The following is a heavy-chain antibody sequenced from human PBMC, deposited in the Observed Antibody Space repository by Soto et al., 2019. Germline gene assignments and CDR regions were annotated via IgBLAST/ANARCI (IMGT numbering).Heavy chain of an antibody. CDR1: GYTCTSYY. Sequence: ASVKVSCKASGYTCTSYYMHWVLQAPGQGLEWMGIINPSGGSTSYAQKFQGRVTMTRDTSTSTVYMELSSLRSEDTAVYYCARVTVTTHAFDIWGQGTMVTVSS. J-gene: IGHJ3*02. CDR2: INPSGGST. V-gene: IGHV1-46*01. D-gene: IGHD4-17*01. CDR3: ARVTVTTHAFDI.